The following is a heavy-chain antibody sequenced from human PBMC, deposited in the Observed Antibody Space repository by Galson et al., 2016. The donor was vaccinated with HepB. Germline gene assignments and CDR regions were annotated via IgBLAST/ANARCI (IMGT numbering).Heavy chain of an antibody. V-gene: IGHV3-7*01. CDR1: GFTFRTYW. D-gene: IGHD2-2*01. CDR3: AGGLLKYRGFQD. J-gene: IGHJ1*01. Sequence: SLRLSCAASGFTFRTYWMTWVRQAPGKGLEWVANINEDGSERNYVDSVKGRFTISRDAAKSSLYLQMSSLRGDDTGIYYCAGGLLKYRGFQDWGPGTLVTVAS. CDR2: INEDGSER.